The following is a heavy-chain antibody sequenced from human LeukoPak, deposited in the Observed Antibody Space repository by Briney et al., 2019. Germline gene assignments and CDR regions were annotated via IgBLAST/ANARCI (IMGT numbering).Heavy chain of an antibody. CDR3: ARGLLLHGGCCSYGMDV. Sequence: PGGSLRLSCAASGFTFSGYAMHWVRQAPGKGLEYVSAISSNGGSTYYANSVKGRFTISRDNPKNTLYLHMGSLRAEDMAVYYCARGLLLHGGCCSYGMDVWGLGTTVTVSS. CDR1: GFTFSGYA. D-gene: IGHD2-8*01. V-gene: IGHV3-64*01. CDR2: ISSNGGST. J-gene: IGHJ6*02.